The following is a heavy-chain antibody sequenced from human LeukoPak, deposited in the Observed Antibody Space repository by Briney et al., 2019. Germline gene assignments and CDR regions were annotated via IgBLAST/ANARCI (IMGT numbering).Heavy chain of an antibody. CDR3: ARPRVGSLTYGAEY. Sequence: QPGRSLRLSCAASGFTFSSYAMHWVRQAPGKGLEWMAVISYDGSETYFAESGKGRFTISRDNSKNTLYLQMHSLRVEDTAVYYCARPRVGSLTYGAEYWGQGTLVTASS. D-gene: IGHD4-17*01. V-gene: IGHV3-30-3*01. J-gene: IGHJ1*01. CDR1: GFTFSSYA. CDR2: ISYDGSET.